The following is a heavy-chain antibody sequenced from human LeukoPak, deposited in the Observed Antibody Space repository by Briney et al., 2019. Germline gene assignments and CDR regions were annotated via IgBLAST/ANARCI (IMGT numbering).Heavy chain of an antibody. V-gene: IGHV3-23*01. J-gene: IGHJ6*03. CDR1: GYLYSNFA. D-gene: IGHD6-13*01. CDR2: LSGSGLNT. Sequence: GGCLRLFCGASGYLYSNFAMPGVRQARARGLVEVSALSGSGLNTYYADSVQGRFTISTDNSTNTLYLEMNSLRSEDTAVYYCAKMAGQQLGDYYMDVRGKGTTLTVSS. CDR3: AKMAGQQLGDYYMDV.